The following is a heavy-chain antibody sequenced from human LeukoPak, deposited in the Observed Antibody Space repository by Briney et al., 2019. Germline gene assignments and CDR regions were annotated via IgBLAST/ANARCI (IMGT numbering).Heavy chain of an antibody. V-gene: IGHV3-74*01. CDR3: VSGNDPDYVWGTYRLDAFDI. Sequence: PGGSLRLSCAASGFTFSKYWMLWVRQAPGKGLESVSRINTDGTVTTYADSVKGRFTISRDNAKNSLFLQMNSLRAEDTAVYYCVSGNDPDYVWGTYRLDAFDIWGEGTMVIVSS. CDR1: GFTFSKYW. D-gene: IGHD3-16*02. J-gene: IGHJ3*02. CDR2: INTDGTVT.